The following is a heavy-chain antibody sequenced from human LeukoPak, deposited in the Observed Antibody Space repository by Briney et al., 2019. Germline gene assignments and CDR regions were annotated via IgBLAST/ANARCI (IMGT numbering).Heavy chain of an antibody. CDR3: ARRRGYSYGYGR. J-gene: IGHJ4*02. CDR2: INHGGST. V-gene: IGHV4-34*01. CDR1: GGSFSGYY. Sequence: PSETLSLTCTVYGGSFSGYYWSWIRQPPGKGLEWIGEINHGGSTNYNPSLKSRVTISVDTSKNQFSLKLSSVTAADTAVYYCARRRGYSYGYGRWGQGTLVTVSS. D-gene: IGHD5-18*01.